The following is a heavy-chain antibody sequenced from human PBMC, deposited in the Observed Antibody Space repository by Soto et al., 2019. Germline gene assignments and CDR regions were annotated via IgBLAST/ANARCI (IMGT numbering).Heavy chain of an antibody. D-gene: IGHD3-10*01. J-gene: IGHJ5*02. CDR1: GGSISSSSYY. Sequence: QLQLQESGPGLVKPSETLSLTCTVSGGSISSSSYYWGWIRQPPGKGLEWIGSIYYSGSTYYNPSLKSRVTISVDTSKNQFSLKLSSVTAADTAVYYCARTVARIGSGRPLNWFDPWGQGTLVTVSS. V-gene: IGHV4-39*01. CDR3: ARTVARIGSGRPLNWFDP. CDR2: IYYSGST.